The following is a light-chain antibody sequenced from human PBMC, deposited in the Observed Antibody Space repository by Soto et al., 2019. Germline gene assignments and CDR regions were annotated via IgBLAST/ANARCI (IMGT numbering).Light chain of an antibody. Sequence: QSALTQPASVSGSPGQSITISCTGTSSDVGAYNYVSWFQQHPGKVPTLIISEVSNRPSGVSNRFSGSKSGNAASLTISGLQAEDEADYFCFSFTTDWTHVFGTGTKV. CDR3: FSFTTDWTHV. V-gene: IGLV2-14*01. CDR2: EVS. J-gene: IGLJ1*01. CDR1: SSDVGAYNY.